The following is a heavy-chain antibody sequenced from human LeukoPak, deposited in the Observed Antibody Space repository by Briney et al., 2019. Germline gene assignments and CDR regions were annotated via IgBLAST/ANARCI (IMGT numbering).Heavy chain of an antibody. CDR2: INHSGST. Sequence: KPSETLSLTCAVYGGSFSGYYWSWIRQPPGKGLEWIGEINHSGSTNYNPSLKSRVTISVDTSKNQFSLKLSSVTAADTAVYYCARSRRSRLRYFDWLTTAFDNWGQGTKVTVSS. V-gene: IGHV4-34*01. D-gene: IGHD3-9*01. CDR3: ARSRRSRLRYFDWLTTAFDN. CDR1: GGSFSGYY. J-gene: IGHJ3*02.